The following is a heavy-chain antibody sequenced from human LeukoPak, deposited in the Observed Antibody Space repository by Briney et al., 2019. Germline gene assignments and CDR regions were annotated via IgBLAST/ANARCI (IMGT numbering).Heavy chain of an antibody. J-gene: IGHJ3*01. D-gene: IGHD5-18*01. CDR1: GVSISNYY. CDR2: FYYSGST. CDR3: ALTNAVMVTDAFDV. Sequence: SETLSLTCTVPGVSISNYYWSWIRQPPGKGLEWIAYFYYSGSTIYNPSLRSRVTISVDTSKDQVSLKLDSVTAADTAVYYCALTNAVMVTDAFDVWGQGTLVTVSP. V-gene: IGHV4-59*01.